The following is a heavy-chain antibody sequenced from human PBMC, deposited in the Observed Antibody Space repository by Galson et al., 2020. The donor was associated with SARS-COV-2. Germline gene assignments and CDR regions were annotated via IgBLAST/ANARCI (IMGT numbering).Heavy chain of an antibody. CDR1: GYTLGPYK. CDR3: ARDESD. V-gene: IGHV1-3*04. Sequence: ASVKVSCKASGYTLGPYKIHCVRQAPGQGLEGVGWINIGNGDTTYSQNFQGRVTITSDTAANTAYMELISLTSEDTAVYYCARDESDWGQGTLVTVSS. J-gene: IGHJ4*02. CDR2: INIGNGDT.